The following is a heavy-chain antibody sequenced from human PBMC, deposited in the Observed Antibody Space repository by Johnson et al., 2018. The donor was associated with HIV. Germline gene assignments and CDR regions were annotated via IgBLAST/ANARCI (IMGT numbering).Heavy chain of an antibody. V-gene: IGHV3-30*14. CDR3: ARDGGNWNDVDAFDI. CDR2: ISYDGSNK. D-gene: IGHD1-1*01. Sequence: QVQLVESGGGVVQPGRSLRLSCAASGFTFSSYAMHWVRQAPGKGLEWVAVISYDGSNKYYADSVKGRFTISRDTSKNTLYLHMNSLRAEDTAVYYCARDGGNWNDVDAFDIWGQGTMVTVSS. CDR1: GFTFSSYA. J-gene: IGHJ3*02.